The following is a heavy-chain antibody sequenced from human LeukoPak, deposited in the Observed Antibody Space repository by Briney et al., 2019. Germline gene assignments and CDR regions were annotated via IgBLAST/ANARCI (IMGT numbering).Heavy chain of an antibody. CDR2: TNPNSGNT. J-gene: IGHJ4*02. CDR1: GYAFTSYD. Sequence: GASVKVSCKASGYAFTSYDINWVRQATGQGLEWMGWTNPNSGNTGYAQKFQGRVTMTRNTSISTAYMELSSLRSEDTAVYYCARGVGHALRFLEWLPLDYWGQGTLVTVSS. CDR3: ARGVGHALRFLEWLPLDY. D-gene: IGHD3-3*01. V-gene: IGHV1-8*01.